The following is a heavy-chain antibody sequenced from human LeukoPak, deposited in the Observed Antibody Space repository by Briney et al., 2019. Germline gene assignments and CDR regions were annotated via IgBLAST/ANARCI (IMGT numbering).Heavy chain of an antibody. CDR1: GFTFSSYA. V-gene: IGHV4-59*12. CDR2: IYYSGST. Sequence: PGGSLRLSCAASGFTFSSYAMSWIRQPPGKGLEWIGYIYYSGSTNYNPSLKSRVTMSVDTSKNQFSLKLSSVTAADTAVYYCARESEVFYDSSGYPIDYFDYWGQGTLVTVSS. D-gene: IGHD3-22*01. CDR3: ARESEVFYDSSGYPIDYFDY. J-gene: IGHJ4*02.